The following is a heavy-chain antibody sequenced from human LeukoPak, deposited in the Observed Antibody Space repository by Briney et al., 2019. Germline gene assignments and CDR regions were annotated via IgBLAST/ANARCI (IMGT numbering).Heavy chain of an antibody. CDR1: GGTFSSYA. CDR3: AREEGGSSSNWFDP. CDR2: IIRIFGTA. Sequence: SVKVSCKASGGTFSSYAISWVRQAPGQGLEWMGGIIRIFGTANYAQKFQGRVTITADESTSTAYMELSSLRSEDTAVYYCAREEGGSSSNWFDPWGQGTLVTVSS. V-gene: IGHV1-69*01. J-gene: IGHJ5*02. D-gene: IGHD6-6*01.